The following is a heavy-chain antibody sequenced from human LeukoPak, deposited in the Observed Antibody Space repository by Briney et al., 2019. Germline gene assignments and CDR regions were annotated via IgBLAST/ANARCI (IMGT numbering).Heavy chain of an antibody. CDR1: GFTFSTYA. J-gene: IGHJ4*02. Sequence: PGRSLRLSCAASGFTFSTYAMHWVRQAPGKGLEWVAVISYDGSSKYYADSVKGRFTISRDNSKNTLYLQMNSLRAEDTAVYYCARVSRGSGSYWGQGTLVTVSS. CDR3: ARVSRGSGSY. V-gene: IGHV3-30*04. CDR2: ISYDGSSK. D-gene: IGHD3-10*01.